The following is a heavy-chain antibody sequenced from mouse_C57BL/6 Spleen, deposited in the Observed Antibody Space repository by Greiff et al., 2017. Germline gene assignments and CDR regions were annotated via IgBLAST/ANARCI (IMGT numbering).Heavy chain of an antibody. CDR2: INPGSGGT. Sequence: QVQLKESGAELVRPGTSVKVSCKASGYAFTNYLIEWVKQRPGQGLEWIGVINPGSGGTNYNEKFKGKATLTADKSSSTAYMQLSSLTSEDSAVYFCARSNGFDYWGQGTTLTVSS. D-gene: IGHD1-1*02. CDR3: ARSNGFDY. V-gene: IGHV1-54*01. J-gene: IGHJ2*01. CDR1: GYAFTNYL.